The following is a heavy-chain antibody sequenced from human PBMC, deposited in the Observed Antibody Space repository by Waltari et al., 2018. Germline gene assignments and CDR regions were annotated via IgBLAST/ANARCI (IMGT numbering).Heavy chain of an antibody. Sequence: EVQLVESGGGLVQPGGSLRLSCAASGFTFRSYGMNWVRQAPGKGLEWILYISGSGTTIYHADAVKGRFTISRDDAENSLYLQMNSLRAEDTALYYCARRFDSWGQGTRVTVSS. CDR3: ARRFDS. CDR2: ISGSGTTI. CDR1: GFTFRSYG. V-gene: IGHV3-48*03. J-gene: IGHJ4*02.